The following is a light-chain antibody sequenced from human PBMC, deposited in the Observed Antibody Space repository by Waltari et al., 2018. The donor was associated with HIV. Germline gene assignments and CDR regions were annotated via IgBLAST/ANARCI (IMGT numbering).Light chain of an antibody. Sequence: SYELTQPPSVSVSPGQTASITCSGEKLGDKYACWYQQKPGQSTVLVIYQDSRRPSGIPERFSGSNSGNTATLTISGTQAMDEADYYCQAWDSSTGVFGTGTKVTVL. CDR2: QDS. J-gene: IGLJ1*01. V-gene: IGLV3-1*01. CDR1: KLGDKY. CDR3: QAWDSSTGV.